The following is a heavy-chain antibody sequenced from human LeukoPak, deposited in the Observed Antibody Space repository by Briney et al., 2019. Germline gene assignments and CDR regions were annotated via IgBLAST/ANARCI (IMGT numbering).Heavy chain of an antibody. CDR2: ISSSSSTI. Sequence: PGGSLRLSCAASGFTFSSYSMNWVRQAPGKGLEWVSYISSSSSTIYYADSVKGRFTISRDNAKNSLYLQMNSLRAEDTAVYYCARQLCEGGSCYLDYWGQGTLVTVSS. CDR3: ARQLCEGGSCYLDY. V-gene: IGHV3-48*01. J-gene: IGHJ4*02. CDR1: GFTFSSYS. D-gene: IGHD2-2*01.